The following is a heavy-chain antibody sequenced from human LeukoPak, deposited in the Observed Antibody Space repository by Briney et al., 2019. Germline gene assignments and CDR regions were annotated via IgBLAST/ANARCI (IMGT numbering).Heavy chain of an antibody. J-gene: IGHJ5*02. Sequence: GGSLRLSCAASGFTFRSYSMNWVRQAPGKGLEWVSSISSSSSYIYYADSVKGRFTISRDNAKNSLYLQMNSLRAEDTAVYYCARGGAAGTASYLDWFDPWGQGTLVTVSS. CDR1: GFTFRSYS. D-gene: IGHD6-13*01. CDR2: ISSSSSYI. CDR3: ARGGAAGTASYLDWFDP. V-gene: IGHV3-21*01.